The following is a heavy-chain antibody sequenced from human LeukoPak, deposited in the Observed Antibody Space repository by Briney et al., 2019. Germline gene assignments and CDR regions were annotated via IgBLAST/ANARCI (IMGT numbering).Heavy chain of an antibody. D-gene: IGHD3-9*01. V-gene: IGHV1-2*02. CDR3: ARGDRTETRLRYFDWLMDV. CDR2: IKPNSGGT. J-gene: IGHJ6*02. Sequence: GASVKVSGKASGYTFTGYYMHWVRQAPGQGLEWMGWIKPNSGGTNYAQKFQGRVTMTRDTSISTAYMELSRLRSDDTAVYYCARGDRTETRLRYFDWLMDVWGQGTTVTVSS. CDR1: GYTFTGYY.